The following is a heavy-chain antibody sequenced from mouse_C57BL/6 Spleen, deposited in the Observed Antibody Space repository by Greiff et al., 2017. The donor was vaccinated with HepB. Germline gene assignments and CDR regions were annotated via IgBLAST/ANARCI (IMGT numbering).Heavy chain of an antibody. CDR1: GFTFSDYG. D-gene: IGHD2-3*01. CDR2: ISSGSSTI. Sequence: DVHLVESGGGLVKPGGSLKLSCAASGFTFSDYGMHWVRQAPEKGLEWVAYISSGSSTIYYADTVKGRFTIARDNAKNTLFLQLTSLRSEDTAMCYCSDGSVAMDYWGQVTSVTVAS. V-gene: IGHV5-17*01. CDR3: SDGSVAMDY. J-gene: IGHJ4*01.